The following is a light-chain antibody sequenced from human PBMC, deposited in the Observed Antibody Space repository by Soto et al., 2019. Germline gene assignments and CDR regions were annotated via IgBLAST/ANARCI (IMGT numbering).Light chain of an antibody. V-gene: IGKV1-27*01. CDR1: QAISNF. CDR2: EES. Sequence: DIQMTQSPSSLSASVGDRVTITCRASQAISNFVAWYQQKPGKSPTLLISEESTLQSGVPSRFSGRGSGTDFAVTVSGLQREDFATYFCQNFNSGPYGFGQGTKLAV. J-gene: IGKJ2*03. CDR3: QNFNSGPYG.